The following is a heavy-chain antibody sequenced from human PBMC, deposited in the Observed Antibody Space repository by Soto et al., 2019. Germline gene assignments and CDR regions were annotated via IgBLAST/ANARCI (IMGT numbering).Heavy chain of an antibody. D-gene: IGHD2-2*02. J-gene: IGHJ6*02. CDR2: IKSKSDGGTI. CDR3: TTGTVRAISIGMDV. CDR1: GFTFSNAW. V-gene: IGHV3-15*01. Sequence: GGSLRLSCAASGFTFSNAWISWVRQAPGKGLEWVGRIKSKSDGGTIHYAAPVKGRLIISRDDSINTVYLEMNSLKTEDTAVYYCTTGTVRAISIGMDVWGQGTTVTVSS.